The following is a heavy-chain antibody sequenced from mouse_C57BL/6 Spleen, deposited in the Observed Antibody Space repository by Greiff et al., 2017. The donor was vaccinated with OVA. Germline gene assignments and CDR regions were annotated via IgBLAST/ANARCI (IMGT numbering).Heavy chain of an antibody. D-gene: IGHD2-3*01. CDR1: GFTFTDYY. CDR2: IRNTAPGSPT. Sequence: EVKVVESGGGLVQPGGSLSLSCAASGFTFTDYYMSWVRQPPGKALEWLGFIRNTAPGSPTEYSASVKGRFTISRDNSHSILYLQMNALRAEDSATYYCARYPRRLLAMDYWGQGTSVTVSS. CDR3: ARYPRRLLAMDY. V-gene: IGHV7-3*01. J-gene: IGHJ4*01.